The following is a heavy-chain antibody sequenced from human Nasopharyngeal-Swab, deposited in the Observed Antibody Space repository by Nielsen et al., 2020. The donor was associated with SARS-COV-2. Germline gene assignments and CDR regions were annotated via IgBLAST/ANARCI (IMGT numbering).Heavy chain of an antibody. V-gene: IGHV4-34*01. D-gene: IGHD6-13*01. CDR2: INHSGST. CDR1: GGSFSGYY. J-gene: IGHJ5*02. Sequence: GSLRLSCAVYGGSFSGYYWNWIRQPPGKGLEWIGEINHSGSTNYNPSLKSRVTISLDTSKNQFSLKLSSVTAADTAVYYCARSRYTSSWCGVRNWFDPWGQGTLVTVSS. CDR3: ARSRYTSSWCGVRNWFDP.